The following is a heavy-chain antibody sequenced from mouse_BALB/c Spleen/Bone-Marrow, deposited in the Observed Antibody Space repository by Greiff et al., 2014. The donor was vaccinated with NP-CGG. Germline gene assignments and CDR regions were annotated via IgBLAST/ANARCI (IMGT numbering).Heavy chain of an antibody. CDR2: INPSNGGT. CDR3: TRSDGYYVPHWYFDV. J-gene: IGHJ1*01. V-gene: IGHV1S81*02. Sequence: QVQLQQFGAELVKPGASVKLSCKASGYTFTSYYMYWVKQRPGQGLEWIGEINPSNGGTNFNEKFKSKATLTVDKSSSTAYMQLSSLTSEDSAVYYCTRSDGYYVPHWYFDVWAQGPRSPSPQ. D-gene: IGHD2-3*01. CDR1: GYTFTSYY.